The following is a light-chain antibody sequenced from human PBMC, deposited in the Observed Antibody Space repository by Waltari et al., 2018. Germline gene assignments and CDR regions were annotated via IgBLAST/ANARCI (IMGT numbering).Light chain of an antibody. CDR3: CSYAGSNTWV. CDR2: EGS. V-gene: IGLV2-23*01. Sequence: QSALTRPASVSGSPGQSITISCTGTSSDVGSYNLVSWYQHHPGKAPKLMIYEGSKRPSGFSNRFSGSKSGNTASLTISGLQAEDEADYYCCSYAGSNTWVFGEGTKLTVL. CDR1: SSDVGSYNL. J-gene: IGLJ3*02.